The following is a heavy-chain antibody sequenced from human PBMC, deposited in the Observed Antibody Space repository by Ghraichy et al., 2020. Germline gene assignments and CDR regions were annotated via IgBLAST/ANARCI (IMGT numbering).Heavy chain of an antibody. Sequence: KVSCKASGGTFSSYAISWVRQAPGQGLEWMGGIIPIFGTANYAQKFQGRVTITADESPSTAYMELSSLRSEDTAVYYCARTLRQTYYDFWSGYWGGYYYYGMDVWGQGTTVTVSS. CDR1: GGTFSSYA. CDR2: IIPIFGTA. CDR3: ARTLRQTYYDFWSGYWGGYYYYGMDV. D-gene: IGHD3-3*01. V-gene: IGHV1-69*01. J-gene: IGHJ6*02.